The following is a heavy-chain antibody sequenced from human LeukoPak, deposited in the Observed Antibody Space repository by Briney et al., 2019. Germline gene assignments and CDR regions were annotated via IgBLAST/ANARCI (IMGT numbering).Heavy chain of an antibody. CDR2: IHHSGGP. V-gene: IGHV4-30-2*01. CDR1: GGSISSGDYY. D-gene: IGHD3-3*01. CDR3: ARATIFGVIPSGFDY. J-gene: IGHJ4*02. Sequence: SETLSLTCTVSGGSISSGDYYWSWLRQPPGKGLEWIGYIHHSGGPFYNPSLKSRVTIPVDRSKNQFSLKLNSVTAADTAVYYCARATIFGVIPSGFDYWGQGTLVTVSS.